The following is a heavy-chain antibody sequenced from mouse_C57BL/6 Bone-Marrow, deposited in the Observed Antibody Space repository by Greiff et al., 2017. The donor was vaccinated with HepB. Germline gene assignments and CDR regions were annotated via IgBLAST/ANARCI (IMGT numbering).Heavy chain of an antibody. D-gene: IGHD2-3*01. J-gene: IGHJ3*01. CDR2: ISSGSSTI. V-gene: IGHV5-17*01. Sequence: EVKLVESGGGLVKPGGSLKLSCAASGFTFSDYGMHWVRQAPEKGLEWVAYISSGSSTIYYADTVKGRFTISRDNAKNTLFLQMTSLRSEDTAMYYCARNGYYPLFAYWGQGTLVTVSA. CDR1: GFTFSDYG. CDR3: ARNGYYPLFAY.